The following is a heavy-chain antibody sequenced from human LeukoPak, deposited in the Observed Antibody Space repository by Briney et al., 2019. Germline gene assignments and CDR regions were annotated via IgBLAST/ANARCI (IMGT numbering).Heavy chain of an antibody. CDR3: AKGEMATSN. V-gene: IGHV3-23*01. D-gene: IGHD5-24*01. J-gene: IGHJ4*02. CDR1: GFTFSSYA. Sequence: PGGSLRLSCAASGFTFSSYAVSWVRQAPGKWLEWVSAISGSGGSTYYAASVKGRFTISRHNSKNTLFLQMNSLRVEDSAIYYCAKGEMATSNWGQGTLVTVSS. CDR2: ISGSGGST.